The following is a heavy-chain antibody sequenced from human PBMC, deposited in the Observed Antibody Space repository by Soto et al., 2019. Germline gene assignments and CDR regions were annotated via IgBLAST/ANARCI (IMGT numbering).Heavy chain of an antibody. CDR3: LRAGGGITSPFDY. D-gene: IGHD3-16*01. V-gene: IGHV1-18*01. J-gene: IGHJ4*02. CDR2: ISAYNGNT. Sequence: QVQLVQSRAEVKKPGASVKGSCKASGYTFTNYGINWVRKAPGQGRERMVWISAYNGNTNCAQKFQGRVNMTTDTSTSNANLALRSLRSDDTAEYYCLRAGGGITSPFDYWGQGTLVTVSS. CDR1: GYTFTNYG.